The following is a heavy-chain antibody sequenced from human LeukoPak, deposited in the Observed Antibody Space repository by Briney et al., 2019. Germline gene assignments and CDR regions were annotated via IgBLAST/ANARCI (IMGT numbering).Heavy chain of an antibody. CDR2: ISAYNGNT. CDR3: ARDPGVITFGGVIFS. CDR1: GYTFTSYG. Sequence: ASVKLSCKASGYTFTSYGISWVRQAPGQGLECMGWISAYNGNTNYAQKLQGRVTMTTDTSTSTAYMELRSLRSDDTAVYYCARDPGVITFGGVIFSWGQGTLVTVSS. D-gene: IGHD3-16*02. V-gene: IGHV1-18*01. J-gene: IGHJ4*02.